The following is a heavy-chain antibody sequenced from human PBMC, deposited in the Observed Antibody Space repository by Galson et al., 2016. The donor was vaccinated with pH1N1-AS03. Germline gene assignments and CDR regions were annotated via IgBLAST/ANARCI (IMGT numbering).Heavy chain of an antibody. Sequence: SLRLSCAASGFTLSNHWMHWVRQVPGRGLMWVSGIKSGGGDTRYADSVKGRCTISRDNSRNTVSLQINSLRDEDTAVYYCVRRSPWGTVGTYYFDYWGQGTLVTVSS. CDR3: VRRSPWGTVGTYYFDY. D-gene: IGHD4-23*01. V-gene: IGHV3-74*01. CDR1: GFTLSNHW. J-gene: IGHJ4*02. CDR2: IKSGGGDT.